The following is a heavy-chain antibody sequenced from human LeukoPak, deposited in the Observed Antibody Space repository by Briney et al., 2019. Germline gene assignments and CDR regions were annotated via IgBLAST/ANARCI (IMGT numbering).Heavy chain of an antibody. CDR3: ARGVAAGGDY. J-gene: IGHJ4*02. CDR2: VNPNSGRT. Sequence: GASVKVSCKASGYTFTDYDINWVRQAAGQGLEWMGWVNPNSGRTGLAQKFQGRFTITRDTSVATVYMELSSLTSEGTAVYYCARGVAAGGDYWGQGTPVTVSS. V-gene: IGHV1-8*03. D-gene: IGHD5-12*01. CDR1: GYTFTDYD.